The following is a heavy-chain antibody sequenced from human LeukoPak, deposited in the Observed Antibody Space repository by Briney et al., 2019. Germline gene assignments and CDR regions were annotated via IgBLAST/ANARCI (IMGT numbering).Heavy chain of an antibody. D-gene: IGHD5-24*01. V-gene: IGHV4-34*01. Sequence: SETLSLTCAVYGGSFSGYYWSRIRQPPGKGLEWIGEINHSGSTNYNPSLKSRVTISVDTSKNQFSLKLSSVTAADTAVYYCARAGGDGYINYFDYWGQGTLVTVSS. CDR3: ARAGGDGYINYFDY. CDR2: INHSGST. J-gene: IGHJ4*02. CDR1: GGSFSGYY.